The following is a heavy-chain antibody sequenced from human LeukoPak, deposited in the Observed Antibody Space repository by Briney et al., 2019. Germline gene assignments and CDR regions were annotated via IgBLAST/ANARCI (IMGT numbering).Heavy chain of an antibody. CDR3: AGGSGVVIPFDY. D-gene: IGHD3-3*01. Sequence: GGSLRLSCAASGFTVSSNYMSWVRQAPGKGLEWVSVIYSGGSTYYTDSVKGQFTISRDNSKNTLYLQMNSLRAEDTAVYYCAGGSGVVIPFDYWGQGTLVTVSS. CDR2: IYSGGST. J-gene: IGHJ4*02. CDR1: GFTVSSNY. V-gene: IGHV3-53*01.